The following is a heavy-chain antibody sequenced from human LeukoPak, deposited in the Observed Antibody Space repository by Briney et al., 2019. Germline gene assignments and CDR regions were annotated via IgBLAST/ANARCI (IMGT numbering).Heavy chain of an antibody. V-gene: IGHV3-9*01. J-gene: IGHJ4*02. D-gene: IGHD3-3*01. Sequence: GGSLRLSCAASGFTFDDYAMHWVRQAPGKGLEWVSGISWNSGSIGYADSVKGRFTISRDNAKNSLYLQMNSLRAEDTALYYCAKDVHSFVIWSGYYIGEHYFDYWGQGTLVTVSS. CDR2: ISWNSGSI. CDR1: GFTFDDYA. CDR3: AKDVHSFVIWSGYYIGEHYFDY.